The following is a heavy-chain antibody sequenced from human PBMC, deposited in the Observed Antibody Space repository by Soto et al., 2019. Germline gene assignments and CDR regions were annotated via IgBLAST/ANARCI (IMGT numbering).Heavy chain of an antibody. V-gene: IGHV3-23*01. Sequence: EGQLLESGGDLVQPGGSLRLSCAASGFSFISHAMSWVRQAPGKGLEVVSGISGSGGSSFYADSVKGRFTISRDNSKNTLYLQMKSLRAEDTAVDYCAKDLANWYFDLWGRGTLVTVSS. CDR1: GFSFISHA. CDR2: ISGSGGSS. J-gene: IGHJ2*01. CDR3: AKDLANWYFDL.